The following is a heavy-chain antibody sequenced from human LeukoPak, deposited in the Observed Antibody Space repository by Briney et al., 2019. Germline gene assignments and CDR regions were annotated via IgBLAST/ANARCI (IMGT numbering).Heavy chain of an antibody. Sequence: SETLSLTCTVSGGSISSYYWSWIRQPPGKGLEWIGYIYYSGSTNYNPSLKGRVTISVDTSKNQFSLKLSSVTAADTAVYYCARDSIEYSSSPGSFDYWGQGTLVTVSS. V-gene: IGHV4-59*01. D-gene: IGHD6-6*01. J-gene: IGHJ4*02. CDR3: ARDSIEYSSSPGSFDY. CDR1: GGSISSYY. CDR2: IYYSGST.